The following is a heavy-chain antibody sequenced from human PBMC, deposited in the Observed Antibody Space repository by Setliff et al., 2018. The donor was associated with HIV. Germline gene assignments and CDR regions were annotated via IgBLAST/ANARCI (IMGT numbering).Heavy chain of an antibody. CDR2: IYHSEYT. CDR3: ASQLVGITMTRFEY. D-gene: IGHD3-22*01. J-gene: IGHJ1*01. Sequence: SSETLSLTCAVSGGSISSDNWWTWVRQPPGKGLEWIGEIYHSEYTNYSPSLKSRVTISVDASKNQFSLKLRSVTAADTAVYYCASQLVGITMTRFEYWGQGTLVTVSS. CDR1: GGSISSDNW. V-gene: IGHV4-4*02.